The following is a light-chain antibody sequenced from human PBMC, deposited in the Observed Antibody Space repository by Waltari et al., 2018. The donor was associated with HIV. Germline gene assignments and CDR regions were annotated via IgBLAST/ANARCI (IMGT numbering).Light chain of an antibody. CDR3: QQYYDSPLT. Sequence: DIVMTQSPDSLAVSLGARATINCKSSHSVLSWSTNQNYLAWYQQKLGQPPKLLIYWSTTRESGVPDRFSGSGSGTDVTLTISNLQAEDVAIYYCQQYYDSPLTFGGGTRVEMK. CDR2: WST. J-gene: IGKJ4*01. CDR1: HSVLSWSTNQNY. V-gene: IGKV4-1*01.